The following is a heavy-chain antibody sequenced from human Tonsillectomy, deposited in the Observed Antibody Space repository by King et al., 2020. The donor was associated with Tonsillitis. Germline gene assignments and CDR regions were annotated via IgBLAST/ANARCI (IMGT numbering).Heavy chain of an antibody. V-gene: IGHV1-2*02. CDR1: GYSFTGYY. J-gene: IGHJ5*02. CDR2: INPNSGGT. CDR3: ASLYCSDGKCYAGWFDP. Sequence: QLVQSGAEVKKPGASVKVSCKASGYSFTGYYIHWVRQAPGQGLEWMGWINPNSGGTEYAQKFQGRVTLTRDTSISTAYMEMSRLGFDDTALYYCASLYCSDGKCYAGWFDPWGQGTLVTVSS. D-gene: IGHD2-15*01.